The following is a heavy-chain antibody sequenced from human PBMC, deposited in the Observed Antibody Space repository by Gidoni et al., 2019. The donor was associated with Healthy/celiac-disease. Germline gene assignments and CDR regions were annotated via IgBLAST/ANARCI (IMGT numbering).Heavy chain of an antibody. D-gene: IGHD5-18*01. V-gene: IGHV4-34*01. CDR2: INHSGST. J-gene: IGHJ4*02. CDR3: ARAGYSSWGDY. CDR1: GGSFSGSY. Sequence: QVQLQQWGAGLLKPSETLSLTCAVYGGSFSGSYWSWIRHPPGKGLDWIGEINHSGSTNYNPTIKSRVTISVDTSKNQFSLKLSSVTAADTAVYDCARAGYSSWGDYWGQGTLVTVSS.